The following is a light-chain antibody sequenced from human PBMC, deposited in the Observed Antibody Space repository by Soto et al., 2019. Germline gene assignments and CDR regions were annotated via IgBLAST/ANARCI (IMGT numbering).Light chain of an antibody. Sequence: QSALTQPASVSGSPGQSITISCSGTSRDIGAYNLVSWYQQPPGKAPKLLIYEVRNRPSGISYRFSGSKSGTTASLTISSLLLEDEAYYYCSTYTSRSTLVFGGGTKVTVL. V-gene: IGLV2-14*01. CDR2: EVR. J-gene: IGLJ2*01. CDR1: SRDIGAYNL. CDR3: STYTSRSTLV.